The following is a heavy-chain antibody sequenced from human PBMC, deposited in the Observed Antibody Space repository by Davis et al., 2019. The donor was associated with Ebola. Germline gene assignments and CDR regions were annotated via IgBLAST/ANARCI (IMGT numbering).Heavy chain of an antibody. V-gene: IGHV6-1*01. D-gene: IGHD5-12*01. J-gene: IGHJ5*02. Sequence: HSQTPSLPRDISGDRVSSNSGAWNWIRQSPSRGLEWLGRTYYSSKWYKDYAASVKSRITINLDTSKTQLPLHLNSVTPEDTAVYYCASGWLRGGGVDPWGQGTLVTVSS. CDR3: ASGWLRGGGVDP. CDR1: GDRVSSNSGA. CDR2: TYYSSKWYK.